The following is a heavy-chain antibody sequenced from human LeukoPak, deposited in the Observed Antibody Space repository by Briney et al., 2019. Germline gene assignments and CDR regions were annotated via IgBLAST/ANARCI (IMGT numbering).Heavy chain of an antibody. J-gene: IGHJ4*02. D-gene: IGHD3-10*01. V-gene: IGHV3-30*18. CDR3: AKIRGSGELLFDY. CDR2: ISYDGSNK. Sequence: GGSLRLSCAASGFTFSSYGMHWVRQAPGKGLEWVAVISYDGSNKYYADSVKDRFTISRDNSKNTLYLQMNSLRAEDTAVYYCAKIRGSGELLFDYWGQGTLVTVSS. CDR1: GFTFSSYG.